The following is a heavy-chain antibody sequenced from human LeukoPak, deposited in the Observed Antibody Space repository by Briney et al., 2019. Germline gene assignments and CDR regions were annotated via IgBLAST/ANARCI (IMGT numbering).Heavy chain of an antibody. V-gene: IGHV3-23*01. J-gene: IGHJ4*02. CDR2: ISGSGGST. CDR1: GFTFSSYA. D-gene: IGHD3-22*01. CDR3: AKDQGGYDSSGYYYLGGY. Sequence: PGGSLRLSCAASGFTFSSYAMSWVRQAPGKGLEWVSAISGSGGSTYYADSVKGRFTISRDNSKNTLYLQMNSLRAEDTAVYYCAKDQGGYDSSGYYYLGGYWRQGTLVTVSS.